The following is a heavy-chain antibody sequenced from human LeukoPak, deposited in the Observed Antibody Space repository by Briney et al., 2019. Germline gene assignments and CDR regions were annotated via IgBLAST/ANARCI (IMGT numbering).Heavy chain of an antibody. D-gene: IGHD5-24*01. V-gene: IGHV1-69*05. CDR3: ASRDGYKGEYYFDY. CDR2: IIPIFGTA. J-gene: IGHJ4*02. CDR1: GGTFSGYA. Sequence: SVKVSCKASGGTFSGYAISWVRQAPGQGLEWMGGIIPIFGTANYAQKFQGRVTITTDESTSTAYMELSSLRSEDTAVYYCASRDGYKGEYYFDYWGQGTLVTVSS.